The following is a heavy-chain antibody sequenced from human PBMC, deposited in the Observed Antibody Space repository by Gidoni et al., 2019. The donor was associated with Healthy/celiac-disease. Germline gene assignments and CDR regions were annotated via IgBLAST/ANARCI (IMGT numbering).Heavy chain of an antibody. Sequence: QVQLVQSGAAVKKPGSSVKVSCKASGGTFSSYAISWVRQAPGQGLEWMGGIIPIVGTANYAQKFQGRVTITADESTSTAYMELSSLRSEDTAVYYCARPRSRLLVGDPLDYWGQGTLVTVSS. CDR2: IIPIVGTA. V-gene: IGHV1-69*01. D-gene: IGHD3-22*01. CDR3: ARPRSRLLVGDPLDY. CDR1: GGTFSSYA. J-gene: IGHJ4*02.